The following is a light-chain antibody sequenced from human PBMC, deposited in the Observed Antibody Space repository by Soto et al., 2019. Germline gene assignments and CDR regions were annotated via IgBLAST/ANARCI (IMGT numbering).Light chain of an antibody. Sequence: LTLSPGTLSVSPGEGAPLSCRAGQGVTTNFAWYQQKCVQSHRLLIYDVSIRATGVPARFSATGSETDFTITISGLQSEDSEVDVCQQYKNCPFSFAQGTRLEI. CDR3: QQYKNCPFS. J-gene: IGKJ5*01. V-gene: IGKV3-15*01. CDR2: DVS. CDR1: QGVTTN.